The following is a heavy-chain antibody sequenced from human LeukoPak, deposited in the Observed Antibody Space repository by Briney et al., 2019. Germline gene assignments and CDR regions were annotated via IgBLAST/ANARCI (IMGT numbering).Heavy chain of an antibody. CDR1: GGSISGYY. CDR3: ARDRGTKPTRGAWFDP. J-gene: IGHJ5*02. D-gene: IGHD3-10*01. V-gene: IGHV4-59*01. CDR2: IYYSGST. Sequence: SETLSLTCTVSGGSISGYYWTWIRQPPGKGLEWIGYIYYSGSTNYNPSLKSRVTISVDTSKNQFSLKLSSVTAADTAVYYCARDRGTKPTRGAWFDPWGQGTLVTVSS.